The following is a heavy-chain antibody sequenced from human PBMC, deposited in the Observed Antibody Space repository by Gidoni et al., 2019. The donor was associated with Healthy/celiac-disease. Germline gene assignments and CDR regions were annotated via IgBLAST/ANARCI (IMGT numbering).Heavy chain of an antibody. V-gene: IGHV3-48*01. CDR1: GFTFSSYS. CDR3: ARDGGAPVCMDA. Sequence: EVQLVESGGGLVQPGGSLRLSCAASGFTFSSYSMNWVRQAPGKGLEWVSYISSSSSTIYYAGSVKGRFTISRANAKNSWYLQMNGLRAGDTAVDYGARDGGAPVCMDAWGKGPTVTVSS. D-gene: IGHD3-16*01. J-gene: IGHJ6*04. CDR2: ISSSSSTI.